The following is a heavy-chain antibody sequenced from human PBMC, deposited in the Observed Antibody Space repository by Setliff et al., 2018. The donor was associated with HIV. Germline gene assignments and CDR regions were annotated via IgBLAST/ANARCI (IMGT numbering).Heavy chain of an antibody. D-gene: IGHD4-17*01. CDR2: INPGDRST. Sequence: GASVKVSCKASGYTFTSYYMQWVRQAPGQGLEWMGIINPGDRSTSYAQNFQGRVTVTRDTSTNTVYMELKRLTSEDTAVYYCARVHDYGDYGSRWFDPWGQGTLVTVSS. J-gene: IGHJ5*02. V-gene: IGHV1-46*01. CDR1: GYTFTSYY. CDR3: ARVHDYGDYGSRWFDP.